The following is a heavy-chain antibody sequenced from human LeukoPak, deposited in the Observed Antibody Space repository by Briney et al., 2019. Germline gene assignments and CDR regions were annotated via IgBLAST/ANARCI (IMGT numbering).Heavy chain of an antibody. V-gene: IGHV3-48*01. CDR2: ISGSSSTI. CDR1: GFTFSSYS. Sequence: GGSLRLSCAASGFTFSSYSMNWVRQAPGKGLEWGSYISGSSSTIYYADSVKGRFTISRDNSKNTLYLQMNSLRAEDTAVYYCARDAYDSSGYIFDYWGQGTLVTVSS. D-gene: IGHD3-22*01. J-gene: IGHJ4*02. CDR3: ARDAYDSSGYIFDY.